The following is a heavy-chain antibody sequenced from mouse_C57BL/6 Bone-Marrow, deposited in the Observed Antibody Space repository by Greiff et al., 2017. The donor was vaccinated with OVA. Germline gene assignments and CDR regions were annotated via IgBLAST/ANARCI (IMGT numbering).Heavy chain of an antibody. CDR1: GYSFTGYY. J-gene: IGHJ2*01. CDR2: INPRTGGT. D-gene: IGHD4-1*01. CDR3: ARTRRSPTLTSYYFDY. Sequence: VQLQQSGPELVKPGASVKISCKASGYSFTGYYMNWVKQSPEKSLEWIGEINPRTGGTTYNQKFKAKATLTVDKSSSTAYMQLKSLTSEDSAVYYCARTRRSPTLTSYYFDYWGQGTTLTVSS. V-gene: IGHV1-42*01.